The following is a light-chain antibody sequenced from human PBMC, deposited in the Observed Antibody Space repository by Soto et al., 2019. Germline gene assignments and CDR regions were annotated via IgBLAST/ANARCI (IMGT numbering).Light chain of an antibody. Sequence: IVMTRSPATLSVSPLERATLSCRSSQSVGSDLAWYQQKPGQAPRLVIYDIFTRATGVPTRISSSGSGTEFTLKIRSLQSEDFEVHQCPQYTSWPLTSRGGTXVEIK. CDR1: QSVGSD. CDR2: DIF. J-gene: IGKJ4*01. CDR3: PQYTSWPLT. V-gene: IGKV3D-15*01.